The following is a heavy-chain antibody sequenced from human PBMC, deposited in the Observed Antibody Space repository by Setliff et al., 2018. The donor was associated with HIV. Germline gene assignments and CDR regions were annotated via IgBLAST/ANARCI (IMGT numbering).Heavy chain of an antibody. D-gene: IGHD3-10*01. CDR3: ALDYGDNWFDP. Sequence: ASVKVSCKASGGTFGTHAISWVRQAPGQGLQWVGRIIPILGTTDYAQKFQGRVTITAAKSTVAVYMYLSSLTLEDTAVYYCALDYGDNWFDPWGQGTRVTVSS. V-gene: IGHV1-69*06. J-gene: IGHJ5*02. CDR1: GGTFGTHA. CDR2: IIPILGTT.